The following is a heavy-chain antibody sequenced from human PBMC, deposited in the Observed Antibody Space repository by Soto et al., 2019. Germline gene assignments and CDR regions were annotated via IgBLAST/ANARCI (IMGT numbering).Heavy chain of an antibody. CDR3: AVLRYSDPRGDY. J-gene: IGHJ4*02. CDR1: GFTFTSSA. CDR2: IVVGSGNT. D-gene: IGHD1-26*01. V-gene: IGHV1-58*01. Sequence: GASVKVSCKASGFTFTSSAVQWVRQARGQRLGWIGWIVVGSGNTNYAQKFQERVTITRDMSTSTAYMELSSLRSEDTAVYYCAVLRYSDPRGDYWGQGTLVTVSS.